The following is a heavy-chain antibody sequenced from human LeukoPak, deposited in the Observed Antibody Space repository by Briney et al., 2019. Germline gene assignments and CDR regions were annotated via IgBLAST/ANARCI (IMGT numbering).Heavy chain of an antibody. Sequence: GGSLRLSCAASGFTFSSYWMDWVRQAPGKGLVWVSRINSDGRSTNYADSVKGRFTISRDNAQNTLYLQMNSLRVEDTAVYYCATVGMGATIGYWGQGTLVTVSS. CDR1: GFTFSSYW. D-gene: IGHD1-26*01. CDR3: ATVGMGATIGY. J-gene: IGHJ4*02. V-gene: IGHV3-74*01. CDR2: INSDGRST.